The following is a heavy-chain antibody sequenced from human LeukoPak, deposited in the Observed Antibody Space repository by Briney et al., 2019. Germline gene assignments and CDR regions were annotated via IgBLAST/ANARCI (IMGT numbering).Heavy chain of an antibody. CDR1: GYPFPAYY. V-gene: IGHV7-4-1*02. CDR3: ARRGPYYYYYYMDV. Sequence: ASVKVSCKVSGYPFPAYYIYWVRQAPGQGLEWVGWINTNTGNPTYAQGFTGRFVFSLDTSVSTAYLQISSLKAEDTAVYYCARRGPYYYYYYMDVWGKGTTVTVSS. D-gene: IGHD3-10*01. CDR2: INTNTGNP. J-gene: IGHJ6*03.